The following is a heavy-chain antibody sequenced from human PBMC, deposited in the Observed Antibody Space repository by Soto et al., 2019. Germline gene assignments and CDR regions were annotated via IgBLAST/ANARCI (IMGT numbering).Heavy chain of an antibody. J-gene: IGHJ4*02. V-gene: IGHV4-34*01. Sequence: PSETLSLTCAVYGGSFSGYYWTWIRQPPGTGLEWIGEINHSGSTNYNPSLKSRVTISVDTSKNQFSLELTSVTAADTAMYFCAAGLDHNKVGYWGQGTLVTVSS. CDR2: INHSGST. CDR1: GGSFSGYY. CDR3: AAGLDHNKVGY. D-gene: IGHD2-2*03.